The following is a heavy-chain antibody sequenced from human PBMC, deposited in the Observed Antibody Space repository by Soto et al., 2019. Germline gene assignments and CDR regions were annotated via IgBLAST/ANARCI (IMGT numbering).Heavy chain of an antibody. Sequence: TSATPSLTCTVPGGTISSYYWSWIRQPPGKGLEWIGYIYYSGSTIYNPSLKSRVTISVDTSKNQFSLKLSSVSAADTAVYYCARDIGNYGYWGQGTLVTVSS. CDR1: GGTISSYY. CDR3: ARDIGNYGY. J-gene: IGHJ4*02. V-gene: IGHV4-59*01. D-gene: IGHD4-17*01. CDR2: IYYSGST.